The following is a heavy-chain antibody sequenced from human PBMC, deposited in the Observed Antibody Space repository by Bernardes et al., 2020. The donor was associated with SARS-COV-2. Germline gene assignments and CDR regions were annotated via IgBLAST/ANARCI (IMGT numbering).Heavy chain of an antibody. CDR1: GGSISSYY. D-gene: IGHD4-17*01. V-gene: IGHV4-59*01. Sequence: SETLSLTCTVSGGSISSYYWSWIRQPPGKGLEWIGYIYYSGSTNYNPSLKSRVTISVDTSKNQFSLKLSSVTAADTAVYYCASWDYGGKGGALGYYYGMDVWGQGTTVTVSS. CDR2: IYYSGST. J-gene: IGHJ6*02. CDR3: ASWDYGGKGGALGYYYGMDV.